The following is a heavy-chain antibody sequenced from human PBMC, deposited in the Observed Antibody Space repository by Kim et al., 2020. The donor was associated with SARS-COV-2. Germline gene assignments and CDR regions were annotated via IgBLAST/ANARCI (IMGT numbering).Heavy chain of an antibody. CDR3: TIARVLGFS. CDR2: IRSKANGGKS. CDR1: GFTFGDYA. V-gene: IGHV3-49*03. J-gene: IGHJ1*01. D-gene: IGHD3-10*01. Sequence: GGSLRLSCTASGFTFGDYAMSWFRQAPGKGLEWVGVIRSKANGGKSEYAATVRVTFTISKYDTKSIAQLQINSVETEDTSEYACTIARVLGFSGG.